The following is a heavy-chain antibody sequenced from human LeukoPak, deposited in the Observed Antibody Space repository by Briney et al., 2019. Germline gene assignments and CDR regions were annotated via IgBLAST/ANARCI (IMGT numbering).Heavy chain of an antibody. V-gene: IGHV4-34*01. CDR1: GGSFSGYY. CDR2: INHSGST. Sequence: SETLSLTCAVYGGSFSGYYWSWIRQPPGKGLGWIGEINHSGSTNCNPSLKSRVTISVDTSKNQFSLKLSSVTAADTAVYYCARGPHDYYDSSGYYSRYYYYGMDVWGQGTTVTVSS. J-gene: IGHJ6*02. CDR3: ARGPHDYYDSSGYYSRYYYYGMDV. D-gene: IGHD3-22*01.